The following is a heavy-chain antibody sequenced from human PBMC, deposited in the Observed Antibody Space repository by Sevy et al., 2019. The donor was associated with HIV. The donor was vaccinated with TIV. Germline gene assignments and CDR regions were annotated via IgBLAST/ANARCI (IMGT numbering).Heavy chain of an antibody. CDR3: AGAFGYCSSTGCYGGALFDY. V-gene: IGHV4-59*01. Sequence: SETLSLTCTVSGGSISSYSWSWIRQPPGKGLEWIGFIYYSGSTNYNPSLKSRVTISVDTSKNQFSLKLSSVTAADTAVYYCAGAFGYCSSTGCYGGALFDYWGQGTLVTVSS. J-gene: IGHJ4*02. CDR2: IYYSGST. CDR1: GGSISSYS. D-gene: IGHD2-2*03.